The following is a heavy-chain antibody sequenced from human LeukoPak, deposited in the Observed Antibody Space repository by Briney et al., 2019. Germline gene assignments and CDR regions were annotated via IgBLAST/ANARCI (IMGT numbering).Heavy chain of an antibody. CDR1: GGSINSYY. CDR2: IYYSGSA. CDR3: ARLSSGYYLAY. D-gene: IGHD3-22*01. V-gene: IGHV4-59*01. Sequence: SETLSLTCTVSGGSINSYYWSRIRQPPGKGLEWIGFIYYSGSANYNPSLKSRVTISVDTSNNQFSLKLSSVTAADTAVYYCARLSSGYYLAYWGQGTLVTVSS. J-gene: IGHJ4*02.